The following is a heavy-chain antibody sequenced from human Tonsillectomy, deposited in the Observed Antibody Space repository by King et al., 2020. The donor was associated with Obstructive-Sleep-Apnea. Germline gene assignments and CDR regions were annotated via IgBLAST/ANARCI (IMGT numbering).Heavy chain of an antibody. CDR1: GFTISSYA. D-gene: IGHD1-7*01. V-gene: IGHV3-30*04. CDR2: ISYDGSNK. Sequence: QLVEAWGGVVQPGRSLRLSFAASGFTISSYAMHWVRQAPGKGLEWVAVISYDGSNKYYAASVKGRFTISRDNSKNTLYLQLNSLRAEDTAVYYCATTNWNYGSEPEDYWGQGTLVTVSS. CDR3: ATTNWNYGSEPEDY. J-gene: IGHJ4*02.